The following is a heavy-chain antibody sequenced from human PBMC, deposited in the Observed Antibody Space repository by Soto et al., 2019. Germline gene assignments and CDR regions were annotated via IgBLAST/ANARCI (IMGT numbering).Heavy chain of an antibody. CDR3: AKDMKVYYYAMDV. V-gene: IGHV3-30*18. CDR1: GFTFSFYG. J-gene: IGHJ6*02. Sequence: QVQLVESGGGVVQPGRSLRLSCAASGFTFSFYGMHWVRQAPGKGLEWVAVMSYDGSNEYYADSVKGRFTISRDNSNNTLYLQMDSLRDEDTAVYYCAKDMKVYYYAMDVWGQGTKVTVPS. CDR2: MSYDGSNE.